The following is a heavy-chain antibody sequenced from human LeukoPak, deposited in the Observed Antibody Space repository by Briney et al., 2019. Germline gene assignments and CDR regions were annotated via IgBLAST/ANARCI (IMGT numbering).Heavy chain of an antibody. Sequence: GESLKISCKGSGYSFTSYWIGWVRQMPGKGLEWMGIIYTGDSDTRYSPSFQGQVTISDDKSISTAYLQWSRLKASDSAMYSSARHVDIDPFDYWGQGTLVTVSS. CDR1: GYSFTSYW. CDR3: ARHVDIDPFDY. D-gene: IGHD5-12*01. CDR2: IYTGDSDT. J-gene: IGHJ4*02. V-gene: IGHV5-51*01.